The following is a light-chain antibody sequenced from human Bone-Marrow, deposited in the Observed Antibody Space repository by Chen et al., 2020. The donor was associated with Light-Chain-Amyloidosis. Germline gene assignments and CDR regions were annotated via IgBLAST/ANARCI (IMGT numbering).Light chain of an antibody. J-gene: IGLJ3*02. CDR2: DGS. CDR3: FSTDSSDNHGGV. V-gene: IGLV3-10*01. CDR1: ALPYKY. Sequence: SYELTQPPSVSVSLGQTARITCSGDALPYKYTYWYQQKSGQAPVLVIYDGSRRPSGIPERFSASSSGTIATLTVSGAQVEDEADYYCFSTDSSDNHGGVFGGGTKLTVL.